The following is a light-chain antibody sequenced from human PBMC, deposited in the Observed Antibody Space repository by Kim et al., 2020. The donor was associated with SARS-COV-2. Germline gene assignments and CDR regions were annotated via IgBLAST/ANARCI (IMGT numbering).Light chain of an antibody. Sequence: QSALTQPASVSGSPGQSITTSCTGTSSDIGSDNLVSWYRQHPGKAPKLIIYEVSKRPSGVSDRFSGSKSGNTASLTISGLQTEDEADYYCCSYAAGSRTVLFGGGTQLTVL. CDR3: CSYAAGSRTVL. CDR1: SSDIGSDNL. CDR2: EVS. V-gene: IGLV2-23*02. J-gene: IGLJ2*01.